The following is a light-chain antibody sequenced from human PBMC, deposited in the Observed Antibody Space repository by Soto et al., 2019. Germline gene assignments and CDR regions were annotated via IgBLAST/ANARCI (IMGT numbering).Light chain of an antibody. CDR1: QTVGTNF. CDR3: QHYSRTLPWT. V-gene: IGKV3-20*01. Sequence: IVLTQSPGTLSLSPGETATLSCRASQTVGTNFLAWYQQKPGQAPRLLMFGTSNRATDIPDRFGGSGSGTDFTLTISRLEPEDVAVYYCQHYSRTLPWTFGQGTKVDI. J-gene: IGKJ1*01. CDR2: GTS.